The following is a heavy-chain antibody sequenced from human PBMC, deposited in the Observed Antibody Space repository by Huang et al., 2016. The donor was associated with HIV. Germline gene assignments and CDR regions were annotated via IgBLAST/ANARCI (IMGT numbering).Heavy chain of an antibody. CDR1: GFSFSHYG. Sequence: QEQLVESGGGVVQPGGSLRLSCATSGFSFSHYGMHWVRQAPGKGLDWGAFIRFDGGNKHYADSAKGRFTISRDNSKKMLFLEMNSLRGDDTAFYYCATDLGGYSFDYWGQGALVSVSS. D-gene: IGHD2-21*02. V-gene: IGHV3-30*02. J-gene: IGHJ4*02. CDR3: ATDLGGYSFDY. CDR2: IRFDGGNK.